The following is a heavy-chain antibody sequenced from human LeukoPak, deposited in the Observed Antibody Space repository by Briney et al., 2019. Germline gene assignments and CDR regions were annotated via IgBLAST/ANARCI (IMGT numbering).Heavy chain of an antibody. Sequence: SETLSLTCTVSGGSTSSYYWSWIRQPPGKGLEWIGNVYNSGTTNYNPSLKSRVTILLDRAKNQFSLKLTSMTAADTAVYFCAVGPNHYYFDDWGQGTLVTVSS. CDR2: VYNSGTT. CDR1: GGSTSSYY. V-gene: IGHV4-59*01. D-gene: IGHD1-14*01. J-gene: IGHJ4*02. CDR3: AVGPNHYYFDD.